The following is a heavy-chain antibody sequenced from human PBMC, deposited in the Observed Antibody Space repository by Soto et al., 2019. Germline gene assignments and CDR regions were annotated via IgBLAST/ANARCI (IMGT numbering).Heavy chain of an antibody. D-gene: IGHD1-1*01. Sequence: QVQLVQSGAEVKKPGSSVKVSCKASGGSFTRNTICWVRQAPGQGLEWMGRIIPILDVANYAQKFQGRVTITADKSTSTAYMELRGLNSDDTAVYYCGRSCSGTTCSFGTWGQGTLVIVSS. CDR1: GGSFTRNT. CDR2: IIPILDVA. J-gene: IGHJ5*02. V-gene: IGHV1-69*02. CDR3: GRSCSGTTCSFGT.